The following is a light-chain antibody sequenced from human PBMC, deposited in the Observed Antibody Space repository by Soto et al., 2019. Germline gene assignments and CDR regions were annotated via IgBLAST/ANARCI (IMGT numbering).Light chain of an antibody. V-gene: IGLV2-8*01. CDR2: GVS. Sequence: QSVLTQPTSASGSPGQSVTISCTGTSSDIGKYIFVSWYQQHPGKAPKLIIYGVSRRPSGVPDRFSGAKSGNTAFLTVSGLQSEDEADYYCSSYAGDNNSLFGGGTKVTVL. J-gene: IGLJ2*01. CDR3: SSYAGDNNSL. CDR1: SSDIGKYIF.